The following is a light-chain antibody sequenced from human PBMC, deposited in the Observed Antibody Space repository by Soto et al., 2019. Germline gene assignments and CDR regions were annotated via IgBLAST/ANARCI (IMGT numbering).Light chain of an antibody. CDR3: SSYTSSSTVV. J-gene: IGLJ3*02. CDR1: SSDVGAYNY. CDR2: DVT. V-gene: IGLV2-14*01. Sequence: QSVLTQTASVSGSPGQSVTISCSGSSSDVGAYNYVSWYQRHPGKAPKLMIYDVTNRPSGVSNRFSGSKSGNTASLTISGLQAEDEADYFCSSYTSSSTVVFGGGTKVTVL.